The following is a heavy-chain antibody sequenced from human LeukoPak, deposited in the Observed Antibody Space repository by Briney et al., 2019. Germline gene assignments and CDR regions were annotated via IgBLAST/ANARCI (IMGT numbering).Heavy chain of an antibody. CDR1: GFTFSDYW. V-gene: IGHV3-7*01. CDR2: IKQDGSEK. J-gene: IGHJ6*03. Sequence: GGSLRLSCVASGFTFSDYWMSWVRQAPGKGLEWVANIKQDGSEKYYVDSVKGRFTISRDNAKNSLYLQMNSLRAEDTAVYYCVRESRRYQLPGLNDYYYMDVWGKGTTVTVSS. D-gene: IGHD2-2*01. CDR3: VRESRRYQLPGLNDYYYMDV.